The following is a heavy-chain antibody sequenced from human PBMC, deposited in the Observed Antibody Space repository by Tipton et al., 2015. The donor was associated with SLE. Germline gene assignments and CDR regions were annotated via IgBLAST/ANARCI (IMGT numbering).Heavy chain of an antibody. J-gene: IGHJ2*01. CDR2: ISSDGSST. V-gene: IGHV3-74*01. CDR1: GFTFSSYW. D-gene: IGHD5-24*01. CDR3: AKEMASGYWYFDL. Sequence: SLRLSCAASGFTFSSYWMHWVRQAPGKGLVWVSRISSDGSSTVYAGSVKGRFTISRDNAKNTLYLQLNSLRAEDTARYYCAKEMASGYWYFDLWGRGTLVTVSS.